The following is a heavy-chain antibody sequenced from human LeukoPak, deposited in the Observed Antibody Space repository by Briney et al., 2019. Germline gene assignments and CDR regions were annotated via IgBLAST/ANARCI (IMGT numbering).Heavy chain of an antibody. CDR2: VDPEDGET. Sequence: GATVKISCKASGYTFTDYYMYWVQQAPGKGLEWMGRVDPEDGETIYAEKFQGRVTITADTSTDTAYMELSSLRSEDTAVYYCATGLSSDGLSAFDIWGQGTMVTVSS. CDR1: GYTFTDYY. CDR3: ATGLSSDGLSAFDI. D-gene: IGHD6-25*01. J-gene: IGHJ3*02. V-gene: IGHV1-69-2*01.